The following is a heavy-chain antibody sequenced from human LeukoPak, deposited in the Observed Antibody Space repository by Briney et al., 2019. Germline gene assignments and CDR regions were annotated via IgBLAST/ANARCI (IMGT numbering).Heavy chain of an antibody. CDR1: GYTFTSYA. CDR2: INSNNGDT. V-gene: IGHV1-18*01. Sequence: ASVKVSCKASGYTFTSYAMNWVRQAPGQGLEWMGWINSNNGDTNYAGKVQGRVTMTTDTSTSTAYMELRSLRSDDTAVYYCARWRGFTGSIDENWFDPWGQGTLVTVSS. CDR3: ARWRGFTGSIDENWFDP. D-gene: IGHD3-3*01. J-gene: IGHJ5*02.